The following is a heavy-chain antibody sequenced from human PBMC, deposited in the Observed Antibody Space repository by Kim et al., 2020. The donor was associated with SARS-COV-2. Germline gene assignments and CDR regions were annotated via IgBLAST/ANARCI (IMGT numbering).Heavy chain of an antibody. Sequence: GGSLRLSCAASGFTFSSYGMHWVRQAPGKGLEWVAVIWYDGSNKYYVDSVKGRFTISRDNSKNTLYLQMNSLRAEDTAVYYCAKDTRVAGGYDYGGDDGYEIWGDGTIVTESS. CDR3: AKDTRVAGGYDYGGDDGYEI. J-gene: IGHJ3*02. D-gene: IGHD5-12*01. CDR2: IWYDGSNK. V-gene: IGHV3-33*06. CDR1: GFTFSSYG.